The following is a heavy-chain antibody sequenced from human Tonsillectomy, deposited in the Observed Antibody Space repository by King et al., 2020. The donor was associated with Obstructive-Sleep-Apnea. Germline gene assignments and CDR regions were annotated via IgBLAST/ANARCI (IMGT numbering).Heavy chain of an antibody. J-gene: IGHJ4*02. V-gene: IGHV2-5*02. CDR2: IFLDDDK. CDR3: AHPRDGYWHY. CDR1: GCSLSTSGVA. D-gene: IGHD5-24*01. Sequence: TLKESGPTLVKPTQTLTLTCSFSGCSLSTSGVAVGWIRQPPGKALEWLALIFLDDDKHNSTSLKRRLTITKDTSKNHVVLTMTNMDPVDTATYYCAHPRDGYWHYWGQGTLVTVSS.